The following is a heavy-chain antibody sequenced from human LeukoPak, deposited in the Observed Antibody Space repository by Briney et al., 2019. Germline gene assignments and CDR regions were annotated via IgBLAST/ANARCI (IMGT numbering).Heavy chain of an antibody. CDR2: INHSGST. J-gene: IGHJ5*02. CDR1: GGSFSGYY. V-gene: IGHV4-34*01. Sequence: PSETLSLTCAVCGGSFSGYYWSWIRQPPGKGLEWIGEINHSGSTNYNPSLKSRVTISVDTSKNQFSLKLSSVTAADTAVYYCARGGLRYFDWLYNWFDPWGQGTLVTVSS. CDR3: ARGGLRYFDWLYNWFDP. D-gene: IGHD3-9*01.